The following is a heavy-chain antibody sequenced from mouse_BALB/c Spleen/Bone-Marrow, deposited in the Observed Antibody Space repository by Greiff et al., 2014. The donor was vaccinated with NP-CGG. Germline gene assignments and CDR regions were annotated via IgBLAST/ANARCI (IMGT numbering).Heavy chain of an antibody. CDR3: ARGGTTATWYFDV. CDR1: GFNIKDTY. V-gene: IGHV14-3*02. D-gene: IGHD1-2*01. Sequence: EVKVVESGAELVKPGASVKLSCTASGFNIKDTYMHWVKQRPEQGLEWIGRIDPANGNTKYDPKFQGKATITADTSSNTAYLQLSSLTSEDTAVYYCARGGTTATWYFDVWGAGTTVTVSS. J-gene: IGHJ1*01. CDR2: IDPANGNT.